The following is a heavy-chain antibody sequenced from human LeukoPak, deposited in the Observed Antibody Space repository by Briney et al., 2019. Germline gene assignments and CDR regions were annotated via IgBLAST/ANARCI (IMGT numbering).Heavy chain of an antibody. D-gene: IGHD2-15*01. J-gene: IGHJ4*02. Sequence: ASVKVSCKASGYTFSGYYIHWVRQAPGQGLEWMGWINPASGDTDYAQKFQGRVTMTRDTSVSTTYMDLTELRSDDSAMYYCARDTGYCNGARCYGAGYWGQGTLVTVSS. CDR3: ARDTGYCNGARCYGAGY. V-gene: IGHV1-2*02. CDR2: INPASGDT. CDR1: GYTFSGYY.